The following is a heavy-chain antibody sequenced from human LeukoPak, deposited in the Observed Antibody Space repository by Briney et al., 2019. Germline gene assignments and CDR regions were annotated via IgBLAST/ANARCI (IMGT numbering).Heavy chain of an antibody. CDR2: ISSSSSYI. D-gene: IGHD3-10*01. V-gene: IGHV3-21*04. CDR1: GFTFSSYS. J-gene: IGHJ4*02. Sequence: GGSLRLSCAASGFTFSSYSMNWVRQAPGKGLEWVSSISSSSSYIYYADSVKGRFTISRDNAKNSLYLQMNSLRAEDTAVYYCAKDRRGGAMVRGVLDYWGQGTLVTVSS. CDR3: AKDRRGGAMVRGVLDY.